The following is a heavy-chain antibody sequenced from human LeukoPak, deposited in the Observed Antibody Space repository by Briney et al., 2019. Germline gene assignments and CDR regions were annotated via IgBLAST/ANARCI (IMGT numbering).Heavy chain of an antibody. V-gene: IGHV1-69*01. J-gene: IGHJ5*02. CDR2: IIPIFGTA. CDR1: GGTFSSYA. D-gene: IGHD4-11*01. Sequence: ASVKVSCKASGGTFSSYAISWVRQAPGQGLEWMGGIIPIFGTANYAQKFQGRVTITADESTSTAYMELSSLRSEDTAVYYCARDPGTTMTPHNWFDPWGQGTLVTASS. CDR3: ARDPGTTMTPHNWFDP.